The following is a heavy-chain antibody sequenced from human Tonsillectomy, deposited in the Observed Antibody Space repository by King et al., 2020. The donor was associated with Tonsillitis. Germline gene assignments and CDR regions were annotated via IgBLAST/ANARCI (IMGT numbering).Heavy chain of an antibody. J-gene: IGHJ3*02. D-gene: IGHD1-1*01. CDR1: GFTFSSYW. Sequence: VQLVESGGGLIQPGGSLRLSCAASGFTFSSYWIHWVRQAPGKGLVWVSRINSDGTRRSYADSVQGRFTISRDNAKNTLYLQMNSLRADDTAVYYCARGGPLFCWNGYCFDNWGQGTMVTVSS. V-gene: IGHV3-74*01. CDR2: INSDGTRR. CDR3: ARGGPLFCWNGYCFDN.